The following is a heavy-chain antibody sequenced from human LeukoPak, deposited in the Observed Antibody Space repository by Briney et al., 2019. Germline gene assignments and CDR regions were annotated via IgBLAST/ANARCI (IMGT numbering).Heavy chain of an antibody. J-gene: IGHJ5*02. V-gene: IGHV4-30-2*01. CDR2: IYHRAST. D-gene: IGHD2-2*01. CDR1: GGSISSGGYY. Sequence: SETLSLTCTVSGGSISSGGYYWRWIPQPPGKGLEWIGYIYHRASTYYNPSLKSRVTISVDRSKNQFSLKLSSVTAADTAVYYCARHPVVPAARSHWFDPWGQGTLVTVSS. CDR3: ARHPVVPAARSHWFDP.